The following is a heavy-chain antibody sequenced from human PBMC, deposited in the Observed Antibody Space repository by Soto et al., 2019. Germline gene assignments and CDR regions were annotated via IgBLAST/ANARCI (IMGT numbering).Heavy chain of an antibody. Sequence: QVQLQESGPGLVKPSQTLSLTCTVSGGSISSGGYYWSWIRQHTGKGLEWIGYIYYSGSTYYNPSLKSRVTISVDTSKIQFSVKLSSVTAADTAVYYCARGEGHYYDSSGPYSFDYWGQGTLVTVSS. V-gene: IGHV4-31*03. CDR2: IYYSGST. D-gene: IGHD3-22*01. CDR3: ARGEGHYYDSSGPYSFDY. J-gene: IGHJ4*02. CDR1: GGSISSGGYY.